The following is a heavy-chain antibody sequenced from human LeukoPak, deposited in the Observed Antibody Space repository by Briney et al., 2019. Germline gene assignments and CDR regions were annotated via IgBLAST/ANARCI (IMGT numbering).Heavy chain of an antibody. Sequence: SVKVSCKASGGTFISYAISWVRQAPGQGLEWMGGIIPIFGTANYAQKFQGRVTITADESTSTAYMELSSLRSEDTAMYYCGSGYSSSGKGDYWGQGTLVTVSS. V-gene: IGHV1-69*01. CDR2: IIPIFGTA. D-gene: IGHD6-13*01. CDR3: GSGYSSSGKGDY. CDR1: GGTFISYA. J-gene: IGHJ4*02.